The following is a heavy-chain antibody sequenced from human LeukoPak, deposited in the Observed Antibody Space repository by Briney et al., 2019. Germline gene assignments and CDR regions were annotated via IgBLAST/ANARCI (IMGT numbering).Heavy chain of an antibody. Sequence: PGGSLRLSCAASGFTFSDYFMTWVRQPPGKGLEWIGEVSHTGRTNYHPSLQSRVTISLDESKNHFSLRVTSMTAADTAVYYCASRDDSGPYWGQGTLVTVSP. CDR2: VSHTGRT. CDR3: ASRDDSGPY. D-gene: IGHD4-17*01. J-gene: IGHJ4*02. V-gene: IGHV4-34*01. CDR1: GFTFSDYF.